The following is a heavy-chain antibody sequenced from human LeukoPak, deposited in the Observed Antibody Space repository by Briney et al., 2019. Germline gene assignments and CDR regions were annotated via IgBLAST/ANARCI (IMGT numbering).Heavy chain of an antibody. CDR1: GGSISGYY. J-gene: IGHJ5*02. CDR2: IYTDGGT. CDR3: ARRVSEVAPTLRNGENWFDP. Sequence: SETLSLTCSASGGSISGYYWNWIRQPAGKGLEWIGRIYTDGGTLYNPSLKSRVTMSVDTSKNQFSLKLTSVTAADTAVYYCARRVSEVAPTLRNGENWFDPRGRGTLVTVSS. V-gene: IGHV4-4*07. D-gene: IGHD1-26*01.